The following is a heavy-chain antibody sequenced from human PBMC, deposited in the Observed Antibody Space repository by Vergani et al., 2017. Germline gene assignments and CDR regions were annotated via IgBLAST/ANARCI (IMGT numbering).Heavy chain of an antibody. CDR2: ISDYNGDT. V-gene: IGHV1-18*01. CDR3: ARDRRYDFDSSGYIRFDP. D-gene: IGHD3-22*01. Sequence: QLVQSGAEVKKPGASVKISCKASGYTFSSYGISWVRQAPGQGLEWMGWISDYNGDTKYAQKLQGRVTMTTDTSTTTVYMVLRSLRSDDTAVYYCARDRRYDFDSSGYIRFDPWGQGTLVTVSS. CDR1: GYTFSSYG. J-gene: IGHJ5*02.